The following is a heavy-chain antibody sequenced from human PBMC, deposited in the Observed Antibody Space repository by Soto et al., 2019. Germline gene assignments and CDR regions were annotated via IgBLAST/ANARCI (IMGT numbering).Heavy chain of an antibody. D-gene: IGHD3-9*01. CDR2: INAGNGNT. Sequence: ASVKVSSKASGYTFTSYAMHWVRQAPGQRXEWMGWINAGNGNTKYSQKFQGRVTITRDTSASTAYMELSSLRSEDTAVYYCARDPNDILTGYYPAGALDIWAQGTMAT. J-gene: IGHJ3*02. CDR3: ARDPNDILTGYYPAGALDI. V-gene: IGHV1-3*01. CDR1: GYTFTSYA.